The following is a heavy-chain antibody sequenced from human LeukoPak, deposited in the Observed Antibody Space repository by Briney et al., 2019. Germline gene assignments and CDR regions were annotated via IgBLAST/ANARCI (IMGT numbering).Heavy chain of an antibody. CDR1: GGSISSYY. Sequence: SETLSLTCTVSGGSISSYYWSWIRQPPGKGLEWIGYIYYSGSTSYNPSLKSRVTISVDTSKNQFSLKLSSVTAADTAVYYCARVEHGSGSYGERWSWFDPWGQGTLVTVSS. V-gene: IGHV4-59*01. D-gene: IGHD3-10*01. J-gene: IGHJ5*02. CDR2: IYYSGST. CDR3: ARVEHGSGSYGERWSWFDP.